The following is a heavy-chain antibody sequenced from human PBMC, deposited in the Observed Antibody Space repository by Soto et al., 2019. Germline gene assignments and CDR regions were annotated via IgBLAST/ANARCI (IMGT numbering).Heavy chain of an antibody. CDR1: GYNFNNYY. CDR3: ARDGVPIAGRSGYFDY. D-gene: IGHD6-19*01. CDR2: INPSRGLT. J-gene: IGHJ4*02. Sequence: ASVKVSCKASGYNFNNYYIHWVRQTPGQGPEWIGVINPSRGLTTYSQRFQGRVSMTRDTSTTTVYMELSSLGSEDTAIYYCARDGVPIAGRSGYFDYWGPGTEVTVSS. V-gene: IGHV1-46*02.